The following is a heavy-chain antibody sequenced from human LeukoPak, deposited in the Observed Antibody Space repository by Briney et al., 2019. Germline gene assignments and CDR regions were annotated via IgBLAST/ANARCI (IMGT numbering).Heavy chain of an antibody. Sequence: GASVKVSCKPSGYTFSDYYIHWVRQAPGQGLEWMGWINPNSGGTNFAQKFRGRVTLTRDTSISTAYMELSRLRYDDTAMYYCAREAICSSTTCYFDYWGQGTLVTVSS. D-gene: IGHD2-2*01. CDR1: GYTFSDYY. CDR2: INPNSGGT. CDR3: AREAICSSTTCYFDY. J-gene: IGHJ4*02. V-gene: IGHV1-2*02.